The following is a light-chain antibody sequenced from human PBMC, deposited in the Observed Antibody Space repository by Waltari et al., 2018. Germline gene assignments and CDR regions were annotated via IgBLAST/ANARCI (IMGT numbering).Light chain of an antibody. CDR1: QSVNSF. Sequence: EIVLTQSPATLSLSPGDTAPLSCRANQSVNSFLGWYQHKLGQAPRLLIYDTSNRATGVPARFSGSWSGTDFALTISSLEPEDFAIYYCQQRGTWPPLTFGGGTKVEI. CDR3: QQRGTWPPLT. J-gene: IGKJ4*01. CDR2: DTS. V-gene: IGKV3-11*01.